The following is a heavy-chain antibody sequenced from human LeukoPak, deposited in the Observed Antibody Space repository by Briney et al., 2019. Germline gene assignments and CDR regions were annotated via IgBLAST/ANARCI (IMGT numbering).Heavy chain of an antibody. V-gene: IGHV1-24*01. J-gene: IGHJ4*02. CDR1: GYTLTELS. D-gene: IGHD2-15*01. Sequence: ASVKVSCKVSGYTLTELSMHWVRQAPGKGLEWVGGFDPEDGETIYAQKFQGRVTMTEDTSTDTAYMELSSLRSEDTAVYYCATDLVVVAATRVDYWGQGTLVTVSS. CDR3: ATDLVVVAATRVDY. CDR2: FDPEDGET.